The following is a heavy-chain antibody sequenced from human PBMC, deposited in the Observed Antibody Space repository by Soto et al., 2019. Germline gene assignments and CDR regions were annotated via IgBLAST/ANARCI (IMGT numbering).Heavy chain of an antibody. J-gene: IGHJ4*02. CDR1: GFTFKSYG. D-gene: IGHD3-10*01. CDR2: INEDGRER. V-gene: IGHV3-7*05. Sequence: PGGSQRLSCTASGFTFKSYGMTWVRQAPGKGLEWVAHINEDGRERYYVDSVKGRFTISRDNAKNSLYLQMNSLGAEDTAVYYCVRDGPPRVIFDYWGQGSLVTVSS. CDR3: VRDGPPRVIFDY.